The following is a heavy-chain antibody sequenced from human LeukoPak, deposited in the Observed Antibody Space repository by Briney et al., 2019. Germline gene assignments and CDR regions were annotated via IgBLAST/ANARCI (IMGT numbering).Heavy chain of an antibody. D-gene: IGHD6-19*01. V-gene: IGHV4-39*01. J-gene: IGHJ4*02. Sequence: PSETLSLTCTVSGGSISSSSYYWGWIRQPPGKGLEWIGSIYYSGSTYYNPSLKSRVTISVDTSKNQFSLKLSSVTAADTAVYYCARPPSSGWYGGFGYWGQGTLVTVSS. CDR3: ARPPSSGWYGGFGY. CDR2: IYYSGST. CDR1: GGSISSSSYY.